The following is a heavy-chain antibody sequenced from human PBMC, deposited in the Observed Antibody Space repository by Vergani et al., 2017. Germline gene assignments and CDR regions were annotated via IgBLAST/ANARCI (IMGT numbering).Heavy chain of an antibody. D-gene: IGHD2-15*01. Sequence: QVQLQESGPGLVKPSQTLSLTCTVSGGSLSSGGYYWSWIRQPPGKGLEWIGYFYYSGSTYYNPSLNSGVTISVDTSKNQFSLKLSSVTAADTAVYYCARGSYSRPHWFDPWGQGSLVTVSS. CDR1: GGSLSSGGYY. J-gene: IGHJ5*02. CDR2: FYYSGST. CDR3: ARGSYSRPHWFDP. V-gene: IGHV4-31*03.